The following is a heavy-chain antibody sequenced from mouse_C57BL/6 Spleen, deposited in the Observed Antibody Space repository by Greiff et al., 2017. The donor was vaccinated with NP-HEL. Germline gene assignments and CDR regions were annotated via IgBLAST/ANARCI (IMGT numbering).Heavy chain of an antibody. J-gene: IGHJ2*01. V-gene: IGHV1-82*01. CDR1: GYAFSSSW. CDR2: IYPGDGDT. Sequence: VQGVESGPELVKPGASVKISCKASGYAFSSSWMNWVKQRPGKGLEWIGRIYPGDGDTNYNGKFKGKATLTADKSSSTAYMQLSSLTSEDSAVYFCARAFITAVVAEGYFDYWGQGTTVTVSS. CDR3: ARAFITAVVAEGYFDY. D-gene: IGHD1-1*01.